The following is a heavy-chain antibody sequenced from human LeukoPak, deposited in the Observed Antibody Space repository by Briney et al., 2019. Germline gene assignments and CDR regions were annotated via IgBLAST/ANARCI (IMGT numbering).Heavy chain of an antibody. D-gene: IGHD3-10*01. Sequence: SETLSLTCTVSGGSISNSSYYWGWIRQPPGKGLEWIGSLLYSGTTYYNPSLRSRVTMSVDTSKNQFFLNLSSLTAADTAMYYCARDVFEPYYFDYWGQGSLVTVSS. V-gene: IGHV4-39*07. J-gene: IGHJ4*02. CDR2: LLYSGTT. CDR3: ARDVFEPYYFDY. CDR1: GGSISNSSYY.